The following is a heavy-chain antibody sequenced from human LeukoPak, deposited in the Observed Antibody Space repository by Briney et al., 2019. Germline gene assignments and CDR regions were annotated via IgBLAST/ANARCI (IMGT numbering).Heavy chain of an antibody. CDR1: GFTFSGYW. V-gene: IGHV3-7*01. CDR2: IKQDGSEK. CDR3: ARDHLSRFDY. Sequence: GGSLRLSCAASGFTFSGYWMTWVRQAPGKGLEWVANIKQDGSEKYYVDSVKGRFTISRDNAKNSLYLQMNSLRAEDTAVYYCARDHLSRFDYWGQGTLATVSS. J-gene: IGHJ4*02. D-gene: IGHD3-3*02.